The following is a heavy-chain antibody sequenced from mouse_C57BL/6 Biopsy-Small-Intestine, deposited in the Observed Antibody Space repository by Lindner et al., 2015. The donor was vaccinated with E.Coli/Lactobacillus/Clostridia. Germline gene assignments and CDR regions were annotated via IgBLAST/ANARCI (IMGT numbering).Heavy chain of an antibody. V-gene: IGHV1-62-2*01. Sequence: VQLQESGAELVKPGASVKLSCKASGYTFTEYTIHWVKQRSGQGLEWIGWFYPGSGSIKYNEKFKDKATLTADKSSSTVYMELSRLTSEDSAVYFCARHEGPPYGNYEGFDYWGQGTTLTVSS. CDR1: GYTFTEYT. CDR3: ARHEGPPYGNYEGFDY. J-gene: IGHJ2*01. CDR2: FYPGSGSI. D-gene: IGHD2-1*01.